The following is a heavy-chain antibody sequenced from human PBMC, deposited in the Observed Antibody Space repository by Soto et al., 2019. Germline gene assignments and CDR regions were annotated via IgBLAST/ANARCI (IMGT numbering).Heavy chain of an antibody. Sequence: QVQLQESGPGLVKPSQTLSLTCSVSGGSINSGGYYWTWIRQHPGKGLEWIGNIFYSGSTSYNPSLKSRLTISIDTSKTHFSLQPSSVTAADTAVYYCARNSISKKIDYWGQGTLVTVSS. CDR3: ARNSISKKIDY. CDR1: GGSINSGGYY. D-gene: IGHD3-22*01. J-gene: IGHJ4*02. CDR2: IFYSGST. V-gene: IGHV4-31*03.